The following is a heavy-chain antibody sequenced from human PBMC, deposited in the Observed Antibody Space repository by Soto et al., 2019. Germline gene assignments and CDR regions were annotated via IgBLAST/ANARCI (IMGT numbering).Heavy chain of an antibody. CDR1: GGSISSGGYS. Sequence: SETLSLTGAVSGGSISSGGYSWSWIRQPPGKGLEWIGYIYRSGSTYYNPSLKSRVTISVDRSKNQFSLKLSSVTAADTAVYYCARESTMVRGVDYGMDVWGQGTTVTVSS. J-gene: IGHJ6*02. D-gene: IGHD3-10*01. V-gene: IGHV4-30-2*01. CDR2: IYRSGST. CDR3: ARESTMVRGVDYGMDV.